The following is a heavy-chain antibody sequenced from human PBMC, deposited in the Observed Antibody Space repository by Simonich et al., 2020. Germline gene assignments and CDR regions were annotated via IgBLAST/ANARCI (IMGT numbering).Heavy chain of an antibody. D-gene: IGHD5-12*01. V-gene: IGHV4-59*08. CDR2: IYYSGST. CDR3: ARHDRWLQFYFDY. Sequence: QVQLQESGPGLVKPSETLSLTCTVSGCSISSYYWSWIRQPPGKGLEWIGYIYYSGSTNYNPSHKSRVTISVDTSKNQFSLKLSSVTAADTAVYYCARHDRWLQFYFDYWGQGTLVTVSS. CDR1: GCSISSYY. J-gene: IGHJ4*02.